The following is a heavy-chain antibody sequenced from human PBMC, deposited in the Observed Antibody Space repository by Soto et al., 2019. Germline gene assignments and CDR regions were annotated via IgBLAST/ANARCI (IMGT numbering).Heavy chain of an antibody. Sequence: SETLSVTCTVSGGSISSCDYYWSWIRQPPGKGLEWVGYIYYSGSTYYNPSLKSRVTISLDTSKNQFSLKLSSVTAADTAVYYCARVGSSIAVRLFDYWGQGTLVTVS. J-gene: IGHJ4*02. D-gene: IGHD6-6*01. CDR3: ARVGSSIAVRLFDY. CDR2: IYYSGST. V-gene: IGHV4-30-4*01. CDR1: GGSISSCDYY.